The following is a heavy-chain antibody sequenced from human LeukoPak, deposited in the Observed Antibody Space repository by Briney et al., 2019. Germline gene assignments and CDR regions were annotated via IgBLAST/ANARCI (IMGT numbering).Heavy chain of an antibody. Sequence: SETLSLTCTVSGGSISSSSYYWGWIRQPPGKGLEWIGSIYYSGSTYYNPSLKSRVTISVDTSKNQFSLKLSSVTAADTAVYYCAREDSDRAFDIWGQGTMVTVSS. CDR2: IYYSGST. CDR3: AREDSDRAFDI. J-gene: IGHJ3*02. CDR1: GGSISSSSYY. V-gene: IGHV4-39*07. D-gene: IGHD1-14*01.